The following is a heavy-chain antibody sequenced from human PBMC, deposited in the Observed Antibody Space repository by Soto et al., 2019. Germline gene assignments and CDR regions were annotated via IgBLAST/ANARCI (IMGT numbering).Heavy chain of an antibody. CDR1: GGSISSGGYS. J-gene: IGHJ4*02. Sequence: SETLSLTCAVSGGSISSGGYSWSWIRQPPGKGLECIGYIYHSGSTYYNTSLKSRVTISVDRSKNQFSLKLSSVTAADTAVYYCARIAAAGTNFVYWGQGTLVTVSS. CDR3: ARIAAAGTNFVY. CDR2: IYHSGST. D-gene: IGHD6-13*01. V-gene: IGHV4-30-2*01.